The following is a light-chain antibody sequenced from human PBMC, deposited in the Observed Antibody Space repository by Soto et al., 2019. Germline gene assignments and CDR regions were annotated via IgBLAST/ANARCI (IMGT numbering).Light chain of an antibody. V-gene: IGKV1-27*01. CDR3: QDYYSVPLT. CDR2: GAS. Sequence: DIQMTQSPSSLSASVGDRVAITCRASQGISNYLVWYQQKPGKVPKLLIYGASTLQSGVPSRFSGSGSGTDFTLTISSLQPEDVASYYCQDYYSVPLTFGQGTKVEIK. J-gene: IGKJ1*01. CDR1: QGISNY.